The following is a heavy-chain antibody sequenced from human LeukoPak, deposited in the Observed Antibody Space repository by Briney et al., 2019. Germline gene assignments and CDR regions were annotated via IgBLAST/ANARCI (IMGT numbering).Heavy chain of an antibody. CDR1: GGSFSGYY. J-gene: IGHJ4*02. V-gene: IGHV4-34*01. CDR3: ARDLYYYDSSGYYVYGY. D-gene: IGHD3-22*01. Sequence: PSETLSLTCAVYGGSFSGYYWSWIRQPPGKGLEWIGEINYSGSTNYNPSLKSRVTISVDTSKNQFSLKLSSVTAADTAVYYCARDLYYYDSSGYYVYGYWGQGTLVTVSS. CDR2: INYSGST.